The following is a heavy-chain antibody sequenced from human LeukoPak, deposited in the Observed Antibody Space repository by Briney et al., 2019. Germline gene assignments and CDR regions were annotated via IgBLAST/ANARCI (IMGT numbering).Heavy chain of an antibody. CDR2: ISSSSSSI. J-gene: IGHJ6*04. Sequence: GGSLRLSCVASGFTSSSYSMNWVRQAPGKGLEWVSSISSSSSSINNADSVNGRFTISRDNAKNSLYLQMNSLRAEDTAVYYCAELGITMIGGVWGKGTTVTISS. CDR3: AELGITMIGGV. CDR1: GFTSSSYS. D-gene: IGHD3-10*02. V-gene: IGHV3-21*01.